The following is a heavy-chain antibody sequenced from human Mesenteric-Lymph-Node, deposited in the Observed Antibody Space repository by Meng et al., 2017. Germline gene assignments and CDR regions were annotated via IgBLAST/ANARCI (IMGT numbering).Heavy chain of an antibody. Sequence: QLPLCRSGAEVKKPWASVKVSCKASGYTFTSYDINWVRQAPGQGLEWMGGIIPIFGTANYAQKFQGRVTITADKSTSTAYMELSSLRSEDTAVYYCADSVGYSYGSFDYWGQGTLVTVSS. V-gene: IGHV1-69*06. J-gene: IGHJ4*02. CDR2: IIPIFGTA. CDR1: GYTFTSYD. CDR3: ADSVGYSYGSFDY. D-gene: IGHD5-18*01.